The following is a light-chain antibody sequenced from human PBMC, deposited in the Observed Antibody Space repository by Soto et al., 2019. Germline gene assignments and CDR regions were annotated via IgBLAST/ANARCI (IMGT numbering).Light chain of an antibody. J-gene: IGKJ2*01. CDR3: QQLTNFRFT. CDR2: GAS. Sequence: IQLTQSPSSLSASVGDRVTITCRASQGINNFLAWYQQRPGKAPQLLVYGASTLQSGVPSRFSGSGSVTDFTLTISSLQPEDFATYYCQQLTNFRFTFGQGTKLDIK. CDR1: QGINNF. V-gene: IGKV1-9*01.